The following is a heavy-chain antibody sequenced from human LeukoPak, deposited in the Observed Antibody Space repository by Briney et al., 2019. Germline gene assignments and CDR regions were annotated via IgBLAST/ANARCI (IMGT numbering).Heavy chain of an antibody. Sequence: PSETLSLTCAVYGGSFSGYYWSWIRQPPGKGLEWIGEINHSGCTNYNPSLKSRVTISVDTSKNQFSLKLSSVTAADTAVYYCARGLRGYSYGAFDPWGQGTLVTVSS. CDR3: ARGLRGYSYGAFDP. CDR2: INHSGCT. CDR1: GGSFSGYY. V-gene: IGHV4-34*01. D-gene: IGHD5-18*01. J-gene: IGHJ5*02.